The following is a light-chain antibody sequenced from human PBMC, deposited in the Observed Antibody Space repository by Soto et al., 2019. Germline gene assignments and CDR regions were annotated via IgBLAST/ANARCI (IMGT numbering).Light chain of an antibody. CDR3: AAWDDSLSGYV. V-gene: IGLV1-47*01. J-gene: IGLJ1*01. Sequence: QSVLTQPPSASGTPGQRVTISCSGSNSNVGSNDVDWYQQLPGTAPKLLIYRNNQRPSGVPDRLSGSKSGTSASLAITGLRSDDEADYYCAAWDDSLSGYVFGTGTKVTVL. CDR2: RNN. CDR1: NSNVGSND.